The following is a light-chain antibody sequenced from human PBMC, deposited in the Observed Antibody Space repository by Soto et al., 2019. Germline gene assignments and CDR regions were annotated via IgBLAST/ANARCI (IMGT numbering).Light chain of an antibody. J-gene: IGKJ5*01. CDR2: GAS. V-gene: IGKV3-20*01. CDR1: ENVRSNY. CDR3: QQYASSPIT. Sequence: EIVLTQSPGTLPLSPGERATLSCRASENVRSNYLAWYQQKPGQAPRLLIYGASSRATGIPDRFSSSGSGIDFTLTISRLEPEEFAVYYCQQYASSPITFGQGTRLEIK.